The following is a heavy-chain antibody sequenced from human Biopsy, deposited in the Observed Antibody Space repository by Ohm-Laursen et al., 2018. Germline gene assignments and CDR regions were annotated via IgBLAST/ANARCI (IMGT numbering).Heavy chain of an antibody. J-gene: IGHJ3*02. CDR3: ATSTMVRSSGRAFDI. V-gene: IGHV3-33*08. CDR1: EFTFSSYG. D-gene: IGHD3-10*01. CDR2: IWYDGFNR. Sequence: SLRLSCSASEFTFSSYGMHWVRQAPGKGLEWVAFIWYDGFNRYYADSVKGRFTISRDNSKNTLDLQMNSLRAEDTAVYYCATSTMVRSSGRAFDIWGQGTVVTV.